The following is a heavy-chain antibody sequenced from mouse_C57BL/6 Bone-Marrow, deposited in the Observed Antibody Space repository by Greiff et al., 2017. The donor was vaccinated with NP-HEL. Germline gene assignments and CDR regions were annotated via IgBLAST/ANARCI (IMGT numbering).Heavy chain of an antibody. CDR3: ARHTNAMDY. V-gene: IGHV5-6*01. D-gene: IGHD1-1*01. Sequence: EVKLVESGGDLVKPGGSLKLSCAASGFTFSSYGMSWVRQTPDKRLEWVATISSGGSYTYYPDSVKGRFTISRANAKNTLYLQMSSLKSEDTAMYYCARHTNAMDYWGQGTSVTVSS. J-gene: IGHJ4*01. CDR1: GFTFSSYG. CDR2: ISSGGSYT.